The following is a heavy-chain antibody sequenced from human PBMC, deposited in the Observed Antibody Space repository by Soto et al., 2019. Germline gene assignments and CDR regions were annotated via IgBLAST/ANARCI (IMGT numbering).Heavy chain of an antibody. J-gene: IGHJ3*02. CDR2: INTNGNI. V-gene: IGHV4-61*02. D-gene: IGHD2-21*01. CDR3: ARLQLPDVTGAFDI. Sequence: PSETLSLTCTVSGGSISSSNYYWSWIRQPAGKGLEYIGRINTNGNINFNPSLRSRVTMSVDSSKGQFSLSLSFVTAADTAVYYCARLQLPDVTGAFDIWGQGTTVTVSS. CDR1: GGSISSSNYY.